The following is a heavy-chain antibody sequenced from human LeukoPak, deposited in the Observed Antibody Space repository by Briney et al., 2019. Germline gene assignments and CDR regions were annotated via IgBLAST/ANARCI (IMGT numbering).Heavy chain of an antibody. CDR2: INHSGST. Sequence: PSETLSLTCAVYGGSFSGYYWSWIRQPPGKGLEWIGEINHSGSTNYNPSLKSRVTISVDTSKNQFSLKLSSVTAADTAVYYCARAGVVVVPAAIPSYYYYYMGVWGKGTTVTVSS. D-gene: IGHD2-2*01. CDR1: GGSFSGYY. CDR3: ARAGVVVVPAAIPSYYYYYMGV. V-gene: IGHV4-34*01. J-gene: IGHJ6*03.